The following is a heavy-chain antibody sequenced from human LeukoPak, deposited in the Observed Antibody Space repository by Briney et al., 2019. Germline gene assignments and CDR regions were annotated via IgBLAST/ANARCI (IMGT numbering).Heavy chain of an antibody. J-gene: IGHJ4*02. CDR2: ITSSSSAI. D-gene: IGHD5-12*01. Sequence: GGSLRLPCAASGFTFSTYSMNWVRQAPGKGLEWISYITSSSSAICYTDSVKGRFTVPRDNAKNSLYLQMNSLRAEDTAVYYCARDNRGYDYWGQGTLVTVSS. CDR1: GFTFSTYS. V-gene: IGHV3-48*04. CDR3: ARDNRGYDY.